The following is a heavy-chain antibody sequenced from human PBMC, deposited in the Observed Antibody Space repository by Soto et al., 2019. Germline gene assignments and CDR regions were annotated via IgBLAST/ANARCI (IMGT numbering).Heavy chain of an antibody. J-gene: IGHJ4*02. Sequence: ASETLSLTCTVAGGSITSNSYFWVWIRQPPGKGLEWIASISYSGSTYYNPSLKSRVSISVDTSKNQFSLKLTSVTAADTAVYYCASLFTSGWYKFDYWGQGTLVTVSS. D-gene: IGHD6-19*01. CDR1: GGSITSNSYF. CDR2: ISYSGST. CDR3: ASLFTSGWYKFDY. V-gene: IGHV4-39*01.